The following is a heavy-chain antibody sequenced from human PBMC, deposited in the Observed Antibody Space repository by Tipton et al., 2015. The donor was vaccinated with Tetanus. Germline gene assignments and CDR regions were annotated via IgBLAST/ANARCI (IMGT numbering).Heavy chain of an antibody. CDR2: IYPGDSDT. D-gene: IGHD1-1*01. Sequence: QLVQSGAEVKKPGESLKISCKVSGHNSRSYWISWVRQMPGKGLEWMGIIYPGDSDTRYSPSFQGQVTISADKSITTAYLQWSSLKASDTAMYYCARRLGPYTGDQIWHFDLWGRGTLVTVSS. CDR1: GHNSRSYW. V-gene: IGHV5-51*01. CDR3: ARRLGPYTGDQIWHFDL. J-gene: IGHJ2*01.